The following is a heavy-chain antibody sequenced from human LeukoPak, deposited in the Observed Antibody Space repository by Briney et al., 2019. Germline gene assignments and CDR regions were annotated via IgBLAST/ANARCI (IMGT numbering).Heavy chain of an antibody. CDR1: GGPISSSSYY. CDR2: IYYSGST. J-gene: IGHJ3*02. CDR3: ARNRRGAAYYDILVDAFDI. Sequence: PSETLSLTCTVSGGPISSSSYYWGWIRQPPGKGLEWIGSIYYSGSTYYNPSLKSRVTISVDTSKNQFSLKLSSVTAADTAVYYCARNRRGAAYYDILVDAFDIWGQGTMVTVSS. V-gene: IGHV4-39*07. D-gene: IGHD3-9*01.